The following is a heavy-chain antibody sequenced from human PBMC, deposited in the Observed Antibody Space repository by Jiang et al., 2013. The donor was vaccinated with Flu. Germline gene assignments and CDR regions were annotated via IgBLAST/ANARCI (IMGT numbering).Heavy chain of an antibody. CDR1: GFTFSNYG. V-gene: IGHV3-30*18. CDR2: LSLDGNNK. CDR3: AKASRLLIDAFDI. D-gene: IGHD6-19*01. J-gene: IGHJ3*02. Sequence: VQLVESGGGVVQPGRSLRLSCAASGFTFSNYGMNWVRQAPGEGLEWVAVLSLDGNNKYYADSVKGRFTISRDNSKNTLYLQMNSLRAEDTAVYFCAKASRLLIDAFDIWGQGTMVTVSS.